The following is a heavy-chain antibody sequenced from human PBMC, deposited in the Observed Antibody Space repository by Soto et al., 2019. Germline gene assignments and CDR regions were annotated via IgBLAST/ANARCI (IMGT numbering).Heavy chain of an antibody. CDR1: GFTFTSYW. V-gene: IGHV3-7*01. D-gene: IGHD3-9*01. J-gene: IGHJ4*02. CDR3: VSRDMTGGWGDY. CDR2: IKHDGSEI. Sequence: EVQLVESGGGLVQPGGSLRLSCAASGFTFTSYWMSWVRRAPVKGLEWVANIKHDGSEIYYVDSVKGRFTISRDDAKNSLFLQMNSLRVEDMAVYYCVSRDMTGGWGDYWGQGTLVTVSS.